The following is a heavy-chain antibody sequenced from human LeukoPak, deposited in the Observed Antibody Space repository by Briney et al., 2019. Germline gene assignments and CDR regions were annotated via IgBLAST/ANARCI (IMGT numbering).Heavy chain of an antibody. D-gene: IGHD2-2*02. CDR2: IRYDGSNK. V-gene: IGHV3-30*02. CDR3: AKEGPDRAAARPWGDY. Sequence: GGSLRLSCTASGFTFGDYAMNWFRQAPGKGLEWVAFIRYDGSNKYYADSVKGRFTISRDNSKNTLYLQMNSLRAEDTAVYYCAKEGPDRAAARPWGDYWGQGTLVTVSS. J-gene: IGHJ4*02. CDR1: GFTFGDYA.